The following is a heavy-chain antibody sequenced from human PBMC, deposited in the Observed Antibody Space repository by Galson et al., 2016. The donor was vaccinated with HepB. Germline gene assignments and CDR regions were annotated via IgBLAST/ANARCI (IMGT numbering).Heavy chain of an antibody. CDR1: GFTFTSYS. V-gene: IGHV3-21*01. D-gene: IGHD6-19*01. CDR3: ARGAEWLALWYFDY. CDR2: ISSSSTYI. Sequence: SLRLSCAASGFTFTSYSMNWVRQAPGKGLEWASSISSSSTYIYYADSVKGRSTISRDNAKNSLYLQMNSLRADDTAVYYCARGAEWLALWYFDYWGQGTQVTVSS. J-gene: IGHJ4*02.